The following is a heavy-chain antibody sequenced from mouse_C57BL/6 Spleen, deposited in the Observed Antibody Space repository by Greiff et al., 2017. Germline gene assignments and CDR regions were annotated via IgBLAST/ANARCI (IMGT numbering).Heavy chain of an antibody. CDR3: AGTVSPPLVYFDV. CDR1: GFTFSDYG. CDR2: ISSGSSTI. J-gene: IGHJ1*03. V-gene: IGHV5-17*01. D-gene: IGHD1-1*01. Sequence: EVQGVESGGGLVKPGGSLKLSCAASGFTFSDYGMHWVRQAPEKGLEWVAYISSGSSTIYYADTVKGRYTIARDNAKNTLFLQLTSLTSEDTALYYCAGTVSPPLVYFDVWGTGATVTVSS.